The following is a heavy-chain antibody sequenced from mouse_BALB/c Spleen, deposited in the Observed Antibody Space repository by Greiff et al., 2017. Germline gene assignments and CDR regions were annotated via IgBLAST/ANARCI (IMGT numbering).Heavy chain of an antibody. CDR3: ARRGNYDAMDY. CDR1: GFNIKDYY. V-gene: IGHV14-1*02. Sequence: QLQQSGAELVRPGALVKLSCKASGFNIKDYYMHWVKQRPEQGLEWIGWIDPENGNTIYDPKFQGKASITADTSSNTAYLQLSSLTSEDTAVYYCARRGNYDAMDYWGQGTSVTVSS. J-gene: IGHJ4*01. CDR2: IDPENGNT. D-gene: IGHD2-1*01.